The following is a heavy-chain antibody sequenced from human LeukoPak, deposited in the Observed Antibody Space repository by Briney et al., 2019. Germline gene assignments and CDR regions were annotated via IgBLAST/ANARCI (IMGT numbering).Heavy chain of an antibody. V-gene: IGHV1-69*13. D-gene: IGHD5-12*01. Sequence: SVKVSCKASGGTFISYAISWVRQAPGQGLEWMGGIIPIFGTANYAQKFQGRVTITADESTSTAYMELSSLRSEDTAVYYCARGSVATPRRGYFDYWGQGTLVTVSS. CDR2: IIPIFGTA. CDR1: GGTFISYA. CDR3: ARGSVATPRRGYFDY. J-gene: IGHJ4*02.